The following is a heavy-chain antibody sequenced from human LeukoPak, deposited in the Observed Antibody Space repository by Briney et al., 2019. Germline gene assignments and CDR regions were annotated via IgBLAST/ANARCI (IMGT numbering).Heavy chain of an antibody. CDR3: ARKVRAGYSSSWYSPHFDF. J-gene: IGHJ4*02. CDR2: IYYSGST. Sequence: PSETLSLTCTVSGGSISSSSYYWGWIRQPPGKGLEWIGSIYYSGSTYYNPSLKSRVIMSVDMSKNQFSLKLSSVTAADTTVYYCARKVRAGYSSSWYSPHFDFWGQGTLVTVSS. CDR1: GGSISSSSYY. D-gene: IGHD6-13*01. V-gene: IGHV4-39*01.